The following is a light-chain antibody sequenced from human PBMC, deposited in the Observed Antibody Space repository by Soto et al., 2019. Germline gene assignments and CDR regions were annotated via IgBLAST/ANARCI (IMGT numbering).Light chain of an antibody. J-gene: IGKJ2*01. Sequence: DIVMTQSPDSLAVSLGERATINCKSSQSVLYSSSNKNYLAWYLQKPGQPPELLIYWASTRESGVPDRFSGSGSGTDFTLTISSLQAEDVAVYYCQQYYSSPYTFGQGTKLEI. CDR2: WAS. V-gene: IGKV4-1*01. CDR3: QQYYSSPYT. CDR1: QSVLYSSSNKNY.